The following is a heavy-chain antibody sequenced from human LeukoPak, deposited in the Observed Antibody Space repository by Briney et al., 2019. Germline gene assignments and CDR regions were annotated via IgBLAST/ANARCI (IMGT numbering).Heavy chain of an antibody. CDR3: ARARVGFLNEYVCALEY. Sequence: GGSLRLSCAASGFTFSSYAMHWVRQAPGKGLECVAVISYDGTKKDHIDSVKGRFSISRDNSKNMLFLQMDSLRNDDTAVYFCARARVGFLNEYVCALEYWGQGALVTVSS. CDR1: GFTFSSYA. V-gene: IGHV3-30*03. J-gene: IGHJ4*02. CDR2: ISYDGTKK. D-gene: IGHD2-8*01.